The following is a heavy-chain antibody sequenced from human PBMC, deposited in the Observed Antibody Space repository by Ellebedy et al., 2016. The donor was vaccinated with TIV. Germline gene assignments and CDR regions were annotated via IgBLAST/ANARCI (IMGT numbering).Heavy chain of an antibody. V-gene: IGHV4-61*01. CDR3: ATDRMGYYRFDY. CDR2: IYFSGRA. J-gene: IGHJ4*02. Sequence: SETLSLTCTVSGTSVNNNSSYWTWIRQPPGKGLEWIAYIYFSGRAKYNPSLKSRVTISIDTSKNQFSLKLSSLTAADTAAYYCATDRMGYYRFDYWGQGTLVTVSS. CDR1: GTSVNNNSSY. D-gene: IGHD3-3*01.